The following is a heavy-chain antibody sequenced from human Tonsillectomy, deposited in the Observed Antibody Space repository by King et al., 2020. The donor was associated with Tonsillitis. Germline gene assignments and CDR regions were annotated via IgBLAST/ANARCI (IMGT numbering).Heavy chain of an antibody. V-gene: IGHV3-9*01. CDR2: ISWNSGSI. CDR1: GFTFDDYA. D-gene: IGHD2-15*01. CDR3: AKDVLEYYYYYGMDV. Sequence: VQLVESGGGLVQPGRSLRLSCAASGFTFDDYAMHWVRQAPGKGLEWVSVISWNSGSIGYADSVTGRFIISRDNAKNSLYLQMNSLRAEDTALYYCAKDVLEYYYYYGMDVWGQGTTVTVSS. J-gene: IGHJ6*02.